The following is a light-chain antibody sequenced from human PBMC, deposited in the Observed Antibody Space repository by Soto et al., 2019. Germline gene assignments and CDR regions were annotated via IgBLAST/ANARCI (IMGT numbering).Light chain of an antibody. V-gene: IGKV3-11*01. CDR1: QSVSSY. Sequence: EIVLTQSPATLSLSPGERATLSCRASQSVSSYLAWYQQKPGQAPRLLIYDASNRATGIPARFSGSGSGTDVTLTISSLEPEDFAVYYCQQRSNWPQFTFGPGTKVDIK. CDR2: DAS. CDR3: QQRSNWPQFT. J-gene: IGKJ3*01.